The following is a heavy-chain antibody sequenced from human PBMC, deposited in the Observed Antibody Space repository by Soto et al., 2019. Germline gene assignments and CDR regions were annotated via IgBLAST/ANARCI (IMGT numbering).Heavy chain of an antibody. CDR1: GFIFANYE. J-gene: IGHJ4*02. CDR2: MHGLNGVT. D-gene: IGHD4-4*01. Sequence: VQLLESGGDLVHPGGSLRLSCVGTGFIFANYEMNWVRQAPGKGLEWLSYMHGLNGVTYYADSVQGRFTISRDNAKNSLYLQMDRLTADDTALYFCARFPPWTNYHPYFDYWGRGTLVAVSS. CDR3: ARFPPWTNYHPYFDY. V-gene: IGHV3-48*03.